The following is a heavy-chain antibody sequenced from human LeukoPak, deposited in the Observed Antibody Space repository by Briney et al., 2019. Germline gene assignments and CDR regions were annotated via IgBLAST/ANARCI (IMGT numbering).Heavy chain of an antibody. J-gene: IGHJ4*02. CDR2: IYYSGST. Sequence: SETLSLTCTVSGGSISSYYWSWIRQPPGKGLEWIGYIYYSGSTNYNPSLKSRVTISVDTSKNQFPLKLSSVTAADTAVYYCARQYDWSLDYWGQGTLVTVSS. CDR3: ARQYDWSLDY. CDR1: GGSISSYY. D-gene: IGHD3-9*01. V-gene: IGHV4-59*01.